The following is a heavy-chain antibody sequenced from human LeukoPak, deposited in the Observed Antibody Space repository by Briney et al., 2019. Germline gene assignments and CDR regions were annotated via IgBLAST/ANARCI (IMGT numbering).Heavy chain of an antibody. CDR3: AKDISYDSSGYYYGMVDY. D-gene: IGHD3-22*01. Sequence: GRSLRLSCAASGFTFDDYAMPWVRQAPGKGLEWVSGISWNSGSIGYADSVKGRFTISRDNAKNSLYLQMNSLRAEDTALYYCAKDISYDSSGYYYGMVDYWGQGTLVTVSS. V-gene: IGHV3-9*01. CDR1: GFTFDDYA. J-gene: IGHJ4*02. CDR2: ISWNSGSI.